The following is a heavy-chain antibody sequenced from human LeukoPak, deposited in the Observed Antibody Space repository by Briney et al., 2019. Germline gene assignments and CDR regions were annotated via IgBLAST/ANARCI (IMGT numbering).Heavy chain of an antibody. V-gene: IGHV1-69*13. J-gene: IGHJ3*02. CDR3: ARAVGTAMVTAAFDI. CDR1: GGTFSSYA. D-gene: IGHD5-18*01. Sequence: ASVKVSCKASGGTFSSYAISWVRQAPGQGLEWMGGIIPIFGTANYAQKFQGRVTITADESTSTAYMELCSLRSEDTAVYYCARAVGTAMVTAAFDIWGQGTMVTVSS. CDR2: IIPIFGTA.